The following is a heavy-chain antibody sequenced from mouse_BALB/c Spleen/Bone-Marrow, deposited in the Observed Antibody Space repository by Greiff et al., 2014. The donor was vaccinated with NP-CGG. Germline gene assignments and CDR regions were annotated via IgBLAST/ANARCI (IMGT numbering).Heavy chain of an antibody. J-gene: IGHJ2*01. V-gene: IGHV1-69*02. CDR1: GYTFTSYW. CDR3: TRGGSSPYYFDY. CDR2: IYPSDSYT. D-gene: IGHD1-1*01. Sequence: QVQLQQSGAELVRPGASVKLSCKASGYTFTSYWINWVKQRPGQGLEWIGNIYPSDSYTNYNQKLKDKATLTVDKSSTTAYMQLSSPTSEDSAVYYCTRGGSSPYYFDYWGQGTTLTVSS.